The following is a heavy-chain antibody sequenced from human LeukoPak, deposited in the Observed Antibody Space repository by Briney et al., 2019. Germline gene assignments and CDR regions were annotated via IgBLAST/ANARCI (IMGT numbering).Heavy chain of an antibody. J-gene: IGHJ4*02. Sequence: GGSLRLSCTVSGFTVSSNSMRWVRQAPRDGLEWVSFIYSDNTHYSDSVKGRFTISRDNSKNPLYLQMNSLRAEDTAVYYCARRAGAYSHPYDYWGQGTLVTVSS. D-gene: IGHD4/OR15-4a*01. CDR2: IYSDNT. CDR1: GFTVSSNS. CDR3: ARRAGAYSHPYDY. V-gene: IGHV3-53*01.